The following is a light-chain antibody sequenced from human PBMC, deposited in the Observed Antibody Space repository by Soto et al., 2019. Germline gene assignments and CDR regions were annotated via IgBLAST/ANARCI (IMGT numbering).Light chain of an antibody. V-gene: IGKV3-20*01. J-gene: IGKJ1*01. CDR2: GTS. Sequence: EIVLTQSPGTLSLSPGESATLSCRASQSIGSTYLAWYQQRPGQVPWLLISGTSTRATGIPDRFTGSGSWPDFTLTISSLQPEDCAVDYCQHYGSSPRTFGQGTRV. CDR3: QHYGSSPRT. CDR1: QSIGSTY.